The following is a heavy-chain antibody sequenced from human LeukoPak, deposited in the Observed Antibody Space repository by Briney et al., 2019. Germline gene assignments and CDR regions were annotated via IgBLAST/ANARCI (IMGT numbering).Heavy chain of an antibody. J-gene: IGHJ4*02. V-gene: IGHV4-59*12. CDR1: GGSISGYY. Sequence: PSETLSLTCTVSGGSISGYYWSWIRQPPGKGLEWIGYIYSSGATNYNPSLNSRVTISVDTSKNQFSLKLSSVTAADTAFYYCARADMATVFDFWGRGTLVTVSS. CDR3: ARADMATVFDF. D-gene: IGHD5-24*01. CDR2: IYSSGAT.